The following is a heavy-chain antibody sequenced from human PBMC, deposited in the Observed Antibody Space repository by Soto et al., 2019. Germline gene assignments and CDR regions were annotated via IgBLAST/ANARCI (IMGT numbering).Heavy chain of an antibody. V-gene: IGHV3-64*01. J-gene: IGHJ4*02. CDR3: ARDLSSEEGAA. CDR2: ISSNGGSA. Sequence: EVQLVESGGGLVQPGGSLRLSCAASGFTFSSYAMHWVRQAPGKGLEYVSAISSNGGSAYYANSVKGRFTISRDNSKNTLYLQMGSLRAEDMAVYYCARDLSSEEGAAWGQGTLVTVSS. CDR1: GFTFSSYA. D-gene: IGHD3-16*02.